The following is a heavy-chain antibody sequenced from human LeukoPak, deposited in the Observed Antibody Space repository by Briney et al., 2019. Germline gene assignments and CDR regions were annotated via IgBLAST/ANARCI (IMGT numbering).Heavy chain of an antibody. V-gene: IGHV4-34*01. CDR3: ARGYDSSGYGY. CDR2: INHSGST. CDR1: GGSFSGYY. Sequence: SETLSLTCAVYGGSFSGYYWSWIRQPPGKGLEWIGEINHSGSTNYNSSLKSRVTISVDTSKNQFSLKLSSVTAADTAVYYCARGYDSSGYGYWGQGTLVTVSS. J-gene: IGHJ4*02. D-gene: IGHD3-22*01.